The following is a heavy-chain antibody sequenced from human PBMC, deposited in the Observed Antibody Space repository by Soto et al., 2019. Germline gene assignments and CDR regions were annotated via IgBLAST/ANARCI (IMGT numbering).Heavy chain of an antibody. CDR3: ARPLTGEDYFDY. Sequence: GGSLRLSCAASGFTFSSYGMHWVRQAPGKGLEWVAVISYDGSNKYYADSVKGRFTISRDNSKNTLYLQMNSLRAEDTAVYYCARPLTGEDYFDYWGQGTLVTVSS. V-gene: IGHV3-30*03. D-gene: IGHD7-27*01. CDR1: GFTFSSYG. J-gene: IGHJ4*02. CDR2: ISYDGSNK.